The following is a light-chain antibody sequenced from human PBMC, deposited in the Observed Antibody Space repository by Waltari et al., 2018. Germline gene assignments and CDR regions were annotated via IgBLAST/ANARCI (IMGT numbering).Light chain of an antibody. J-gene: IGKJ2*01. CDR1: QSVLHTNNKDY. CDR3: QQYYSTPNT. V-gene: IGKV4-1*01. CDR2: WAS. Sequence: DIVMTQSPDSLGVSLGERATINCKSSQSVLHTNNKDYLAWYQQKPGQPPKLLIYWASTPEFGVPDRVSGSGSGTSFTLTISSLQAEDVAVYYCQQYYSTPNTFGQGTKLEIK.